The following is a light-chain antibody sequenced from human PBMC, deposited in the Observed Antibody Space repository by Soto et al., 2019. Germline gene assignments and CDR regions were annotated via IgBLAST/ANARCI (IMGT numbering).Light chain of an antibody. CDR2: EVS. Sequence: SVLTQPASVSGSPGQSITISCTGTSSDVGGYNYVSWYQQHPGKAPKLMIYEVSNRPSGVSNRFSGSKSGNTASLTISGLQAEDEADYYCSSYEGSSPLDAFGTGTEVTVL. V-gene: IGLV2-14*01. CDR1: SSDVGGYNY. J-gene: IGLJ1*01. CDR3: SSYEGSSPLDA.